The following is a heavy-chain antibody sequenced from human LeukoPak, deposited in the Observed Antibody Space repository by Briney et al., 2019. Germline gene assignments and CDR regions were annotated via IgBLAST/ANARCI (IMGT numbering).Heavy chain of an antibody. CDR1: GGSISSGGYY. J-gene: IGHJ4*02. CDR3: ARDKGWLRLFDY. Sequence: SETLSLTCTVSGGSISSGGYYWSWIRQHPGKGLEWIGYIYYSGSTYYNPSLKSRVTISVDTSKNQFSLKLSSVTAADTAVYYCARDKGWLRLFDYWGQGTLVTVSS. D-gene: IGHD5-12*01. V-gene: IGHV4-31*03. CDR2: IYYSGST.